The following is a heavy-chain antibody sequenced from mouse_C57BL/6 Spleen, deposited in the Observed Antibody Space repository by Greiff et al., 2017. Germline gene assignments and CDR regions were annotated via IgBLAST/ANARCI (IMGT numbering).Heavy chain of an antibody. CDR3: ARGTNYFDY. J-gene: IGHJ2*01. CDR1: GFTFSDYG. V-gene: IGHV5-17*01. CDR2: ISSGSSTI. D-gene: IGHD1-3*01. Sequence: EVQLVESGGGLVKPGGSLKLSCAASGFTFSDYGMHWVRQAPEKGLAWVAYISSGSSTIYYAETVKGRFTISSDKAKNTLFLQMTSLRSEDTAMYYCARGTNYFDYWGQGTTLTVSS.